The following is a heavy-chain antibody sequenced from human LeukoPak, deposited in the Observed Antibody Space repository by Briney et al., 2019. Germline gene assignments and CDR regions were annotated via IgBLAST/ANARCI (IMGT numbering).Heavy chain of an antibody. V-gene: IGHV3-23*01. Sequence: GGSLRLSCAASGFTFNNYAMNWVRQAPGKGLEWVSSISGSGGNTYYADSVKGRFTISRDNSKNTLYLQMNSLRAEDTAVYYCASSKGRYCSGGSCSYFDYWGQGTLVTVSS. CDR1: GFTFNNYA. J-gene: IGHJ4*02. CDR3: ASSKGRYCSGGSCSYFDY. CDR2: ISGSGGNT. D-gene: IGHD2-15*01.